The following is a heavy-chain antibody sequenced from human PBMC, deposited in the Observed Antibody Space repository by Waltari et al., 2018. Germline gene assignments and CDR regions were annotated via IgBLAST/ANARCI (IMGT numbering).Heavy chain of an antibody. CDR3: AREDICRSTTCYTLDY. CDR2: MSDDGSSK. J-gene: IGHJ4*02. CDR1: GFTFSSYS. Sequence: QVQMVESGGGVVQPGRSLRLSCAASGFTFSSYSIHWGRQAPGKGLGWGALMSDDGSSKCYGLSVKGRFTVSRDNSKNTVYLQLNSLRVEDTAVYYCAREDICRSTTCYTLDYWGLGTLVTVSS. V-gene: IGHV3-30*01. D-gene: IGHD2-2*02.